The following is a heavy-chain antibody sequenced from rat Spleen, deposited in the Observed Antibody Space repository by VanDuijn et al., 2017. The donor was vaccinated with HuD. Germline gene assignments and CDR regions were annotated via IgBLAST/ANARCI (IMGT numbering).Heavy chain of an antibody. Sequence: EVQLVESGGGLVQPGRSMKLSCAASGFTFSNYDMAWVRQAPTKGLEWVATIIYDGSKTYYRDSVKGRFTISRDNAKSTLYLQMNSLRSEDTATYYCARHSSTYYVMDAWGQGASVTVSS. D-gene: IGHD1-2*01. J-gene: IGHJ4*01. CDR1: GFTFSNYD. CDR2: IIYDGSKT. CDR3: ARHSSTYYVMDA. V-gene: IGHV5-29*01.